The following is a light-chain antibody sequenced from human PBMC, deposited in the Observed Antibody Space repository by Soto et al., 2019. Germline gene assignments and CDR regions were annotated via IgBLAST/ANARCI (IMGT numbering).Light chain of an antibody. CDR1: TGAVTTGNY. CDR2: TTD. V-gene: IGLV7-43*01. CDR3: LLYFGGAQLV. Sequence: QAVVTQEPSLTVSPGGTVTLTCASSTGAVTTGNYASWFQQKPGQAPRTLIYTTDNRHSWTPARFSGSLLGGKAPLTLSIVHPEDEADYYCLLYFGGAQLVFGGGTKLTVL. J-gene: IGLJ3*02.